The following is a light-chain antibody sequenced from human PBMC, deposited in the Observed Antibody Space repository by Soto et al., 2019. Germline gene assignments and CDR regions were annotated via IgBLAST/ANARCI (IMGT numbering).Light chain of an antibody. CDR1: SGHSSYA. V-gene: IGLV4-69*01. Sequence: QLVLTQSPSASASLGASVKLTCTLSSGHSSYAIAWHQQRPEKGPRYLMKLNSDGSHSKGDGIPDRFSGSSSGAERYRTISSLQSEDEADNYCQTWGTGIQVFGGGTKLTVL. CDR2: LNSDGSH. CDR3: QTWGTGIQV. J-gene: IGLJ2*01.